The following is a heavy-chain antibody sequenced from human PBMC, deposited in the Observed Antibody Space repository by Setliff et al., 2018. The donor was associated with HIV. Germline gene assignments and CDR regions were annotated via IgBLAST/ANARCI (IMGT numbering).Heavy chain of an antibody. J-gene: IGHJ5*02. D-gene: IGHD3-10*01. CDR3: ASQITMGLNWFDP. Sequence: EASVKVSCKASGGTFSSYAISWVRQAPGQGLEWMGGIIPILGIANYAQKFQGRVTITADKSTTTAYMELSSLRSEDTAVYYCASQITMGLNWFDPWGQGTLVTVSS. CDR1: GGTFSSYA. CDR2: IIPILGIA. V-gene: IGHV1-69*10.